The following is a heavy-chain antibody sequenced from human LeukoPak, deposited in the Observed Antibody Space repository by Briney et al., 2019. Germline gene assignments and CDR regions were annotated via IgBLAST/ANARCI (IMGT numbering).Heavy chain of an antibody. CDR1: GGSMSSYY. CDR2: VYYSGST. D-gene: IGHD6-13*01. J-gene: IGHJ6*02. V-gene: IGHV4-59*12. Sequence: SETLSLTCTVSGGSMSSYYWSWLRQPPGQGLEWIGHVYYSGSTNYNPSLKSRVTISVDTSKNQFSLRLSSVTAADTAVYYCARLYSSSWYYYYGMDVWGQGTTVTVSS. CDR3: ARLYSSSWYYYYGMDV.